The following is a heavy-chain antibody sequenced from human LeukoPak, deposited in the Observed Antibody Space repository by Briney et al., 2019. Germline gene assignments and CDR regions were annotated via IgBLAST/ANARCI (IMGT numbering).Heavy chain of an antibody. CDR1: GGSIGSSSYY. J-gene: IGHJ4*02. CDR2: IYYSGST. Sequence: SETLSLTCTVSGGSIGSSSYYWGWIRQPPGKGLEWVGSIYYSGSTYYNPSLKSRVTMSVDTSKNQFSLKLSSVSAADTAVYYCARLPGSYPTHFDCWGQGTLVTVSS. CDR3: ARLPGSYPTHFDC. V-gene: IGHV4-39*01. D-gene: IGHD1-26*01.